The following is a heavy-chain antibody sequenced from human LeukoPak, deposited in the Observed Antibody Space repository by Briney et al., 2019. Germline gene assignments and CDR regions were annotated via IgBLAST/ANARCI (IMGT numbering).Heavy chain of an antibody. V-gene: IGHV1-69*04. CDR3: ARDAAVIIYYYGMDV. CDR1: GGTFSSYA. D-gene: IGHD3-3*01. J-gene: IGHJ6*02. Sequence: SVKVSCKASGGTFSSYAISWVRQAPGQGLEWMGRIIPILGIANYAQKFQGRVTITADKSTSTAYMELSSLRSEDTAVYYCARDAAVIIYYYGMDVWGQGTTVTVSS. CDR2: IIPILGIA.